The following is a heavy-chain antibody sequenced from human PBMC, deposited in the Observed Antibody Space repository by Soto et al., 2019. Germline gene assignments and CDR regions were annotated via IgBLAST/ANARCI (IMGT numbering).Heavy chain of an antibody. CDR2: IYYSGST. CDR3: ARVPDY. J-gene: IGHJ4*02. Sequence: SETLSLTCTVSGGSITSIYYWGWIRQPPGKGLEWIGSIYYSGSTYYNPSLKSRVTISVDTSKNQFSLKLSSVTAADTAVYYCARVPDYWGQGTLVT. V-gene: IGHV4-39*01. CDR1: GGSITSIYY.